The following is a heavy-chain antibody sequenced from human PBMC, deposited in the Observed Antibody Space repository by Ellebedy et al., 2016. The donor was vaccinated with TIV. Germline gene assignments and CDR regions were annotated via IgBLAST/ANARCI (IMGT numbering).Heavy chain of an antibody. V-gene: IGHV3-74*01. CDR3: ARESKGKGYSSSKEQRRKGDLDY. CDR2: INSDGSST. CDR1: GFTFSSYW. Sequence: GGSLRLSXAASGFTFSSYWMHWVRQAPGKGLVWVSRINSDGSSTSYADSVKGRFTISRDNSKNTLYLQMNSLRAEDTAVYYCARESKGKGYSSSKEQRRKGDLDYWGQGTLVTVSS. J-gene: IGHJ4*02. D-gene: IGHD6-13*01.